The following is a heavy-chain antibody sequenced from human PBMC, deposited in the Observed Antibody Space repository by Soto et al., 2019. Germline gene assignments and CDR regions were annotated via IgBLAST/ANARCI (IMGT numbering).Heavy chain of an antibody. CDR1: GFTFSSYA. CDR2: ISGSGGST. V-gene: IGHV3-23*01. D-gene: IGHD6-13*01. CDR3: AKDRAAAGSISWFDP. Sequence: GGSLRLSCAASGFTFSSYAMSWVRQAPGKGLEWVSAISGSGGSTYYADSVKGRFTISRDNSKNTLYLQMNSLRAEDTAVYYCAKDRAAAGSISWFDPWGQGTLVTVSS. J-gene: IGHJ5*02.